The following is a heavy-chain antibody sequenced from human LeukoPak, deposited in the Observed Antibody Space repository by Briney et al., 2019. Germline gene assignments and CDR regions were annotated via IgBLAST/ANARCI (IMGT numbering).Heavy chain of an antibody. Sequence: ASVKVSCKAAGYTFTTYDINWVRQATGQGLEWMGWMNPNSGNTGYAQKFQGRVTMTRNTAISTAYMELSRLRSDDTAVYYCARDLEYYYDSSTNWGQGTLVTVSS. CDR2: MNPNSGNT. CDR3: ARDLEYYYDSSTN. V-gene: IGHV1-8*01. D-gene: IGHD3-22*01. J-gene: IGHJ4*02. CDR1: GYTFTTYD.